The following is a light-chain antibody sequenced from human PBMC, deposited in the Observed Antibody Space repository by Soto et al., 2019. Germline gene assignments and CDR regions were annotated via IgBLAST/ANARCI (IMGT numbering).Light chain of an antibody. J-gene: IGKJ1*01. Sequence: IQMPQSPATLSATVGARVPIICRASQSLTSWLAWYQQKPGKAPKLLIYAASNLQSGVPSRFSGSGSGTEFTLTISSLQPDDFATYYCQQYNSWTFGQGTKVDIK. CDR1: QSLTSW. CDR2: AAS. CDR3: QQYNSWT. V-gene: IGKV1-5*02.